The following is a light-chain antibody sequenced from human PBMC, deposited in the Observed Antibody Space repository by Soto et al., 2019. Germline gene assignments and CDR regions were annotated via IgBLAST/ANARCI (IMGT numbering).Light chain of an antibody. CDR2: EAS. CDR3: QQYYNLAYT. CDR1: QNIINH. J-gene: IGKJ2*01. Sequence: DIQMTQSPSSLSASVGDRVTITCQASQNIINHLSWYQQKPGKAPKLVIYEASYLETGFSSRFSGRGSGTAFTFTISSLQPEDIAIYHCQQYYNLAYTFGQGTKVEIK. V-gene: IGKV1-33*01.